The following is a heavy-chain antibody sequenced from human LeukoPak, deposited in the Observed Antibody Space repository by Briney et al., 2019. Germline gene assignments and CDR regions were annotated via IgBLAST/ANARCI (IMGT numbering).Heavy chain of an antibody. CDR1: GGSFSGYY. CDR2: IYYSGST. CDR3: ARTTEGGYTYDYFYYYYMDV. D-gene: IGHD5-18*01. Sequence: SETLSLTCAVYGGSFSGYYWSWLRQPPGKGLEWIGYIYYSGSTNYNPSLKSRVTISVDTSKNQFSLKLSCVTAADTAVYYCARTTEGGYTYDYFYYYYMDVWGKGTTVTISS. V-gene: IGHV4-59*01. J-gene: IGHJ6*03.